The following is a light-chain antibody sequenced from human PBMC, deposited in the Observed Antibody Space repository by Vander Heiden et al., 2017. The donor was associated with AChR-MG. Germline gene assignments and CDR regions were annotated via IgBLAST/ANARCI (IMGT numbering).Light chain of an antibody. J-gene: IGKJ4*01. CDR1: QRVNQDH. CDR2: GAS. V-gene: IGKV3-20*01. Sequence: EVVLNQAPGTRALCHGERPTLSCRARQRVNQDHLDWYQQKLRQTPRLLNHGASSRATGIPDMFSGSGSGTDFTPTISRLEPEDFAFYYCQQYGYSPLTFGGGTRVEI. CDR3: QQYGYSPLT.